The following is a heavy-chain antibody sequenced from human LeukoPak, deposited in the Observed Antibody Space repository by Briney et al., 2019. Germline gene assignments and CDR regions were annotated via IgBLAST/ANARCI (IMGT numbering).Heavy chain of an antibody. CDR1: EYRFNSYW. J-gene: IGHJ3*02. Sequence: GESLKISFKGSEYRFNSYWISWVRQMPGKGLEWMGIIYPDDSDTRYSPSFQGQVTISADKSISTAYLQWSSLKASDTAMYYCARIWLRAFDIWGQGTMVTVSS. CDR3: ARIWLRAFDI. CDR2: IYPDDSDT. V-gene: IGHV5-51*01. D-gene: IGHD3-16*01.